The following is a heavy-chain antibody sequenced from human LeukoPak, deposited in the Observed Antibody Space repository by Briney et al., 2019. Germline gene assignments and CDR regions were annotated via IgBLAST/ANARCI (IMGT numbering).Heavy chain of an antibody. CDR3: ASRRIVGANYFDY. D-gene: IGHD1-26*01. Sequence: SETLSLTCAVYGGSFSGYYWSWIRQPPGKGLEWIGETNHSGSTNYSPSLKSRVTISVDTSKNQFSLKLSSVTAADTAVYYCASRRIVGANYFDYWGQGTLVTVSS. CDR1: GGSFSGYY. J-gene: IGHJ4*02. V-gene: IGHV4-34*01. CDR2: TNHSGST.